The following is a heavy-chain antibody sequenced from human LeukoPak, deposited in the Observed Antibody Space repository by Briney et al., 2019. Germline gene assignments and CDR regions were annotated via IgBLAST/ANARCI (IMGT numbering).Heavy chain of an antibody. D-gene: IGHD3-16*01. CDR3: VRGGTNDY. CDR1: GFTFSSYW. CDR2: IYSDGSST. J-gene: IGHJ4*02. V-gene: IGHV3-74*01. Sequence: PGGSLRLSGAASGFTFSSYWMHWVRQAPGKGLVWVSDIYSDGSSTNYADSVKGRFTISRDNGKNTLYLQMNSLRAEDTAVYYCVRGGTNDYWGQGTLVTVSS.